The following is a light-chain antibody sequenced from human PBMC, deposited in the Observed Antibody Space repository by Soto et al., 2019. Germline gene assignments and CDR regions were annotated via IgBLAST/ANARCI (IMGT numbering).Light chain of an antibody. V-gene: IGKV3-20*01. CDR2: GAS. CDR3: QQYSSSPLT. CDR1: QSVSSNY. Sequence: EIVVTQSPVTLSLSPGEGATLSCRASQSVSSNYLAWYQQKPGQAPRLLIYGASNRATGIPDRFSGSGSGTEFTLTISRLEPEDFAVYYCQQYSSSPLTFGGGTKVDI. J-gene: IGKJ4*01.